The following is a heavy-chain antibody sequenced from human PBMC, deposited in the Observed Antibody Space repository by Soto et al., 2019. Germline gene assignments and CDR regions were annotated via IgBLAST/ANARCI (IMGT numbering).Heavy chain of an antibody. V-gene: IGHV4-59*01. J-gene: IGHJ1*01. Sequence: PSETLSLTCTVSGGSISSYYLSWIRQPPGKGLEWIGYIYYSGSTNYNPSLKSRVTISVDTSKNQFSLKLSSVTAADTAVYYCARSPKTDGDYDSEYFQHWGQGTLVTVSS. D-gene: IGHD4-17*01. CDR2: IYYSGST. CDR3: ARSPKTDGDYDSEYFQH. CDR1: GGSISSYY.